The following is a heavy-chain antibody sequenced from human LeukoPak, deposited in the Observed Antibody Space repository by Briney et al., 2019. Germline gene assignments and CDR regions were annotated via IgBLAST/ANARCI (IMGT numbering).Heavy chain of an antibody. CDR2: INPSGGST. J-gene: IGHJ6*03. CDR3: AGTLRSYYYYMDV. Sequence: ASVKVSCKGSGYTFTSYYMHWVRQAPGQGLEWMGIINPSGGSTSYAQKFQGRVTMTRDMSTSTVYMELSSLRSEDTAVYYCAGTLRSYYYYMDVWGKGTTVTVSS. CDR1: GYTFTSYY. V-gene: IGHV1-46*01.